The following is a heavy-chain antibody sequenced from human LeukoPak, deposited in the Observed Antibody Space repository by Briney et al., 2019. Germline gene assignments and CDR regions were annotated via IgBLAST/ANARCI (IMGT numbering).Heavy chain of an antibody. CDR2: IIPIFGTS. D-gene: IGHD3-3*01. CDR1: GGTFSSYA. V-gene: IGHV1-69*01. J-gene: IGHJ6*03. Sequence: ASVKVSCKASGGTFSSYAISWVRQAPGQGLEWMGGIIPIFGTSNYAQKFQGRVTITADESTSTAYMELSSLRSEDTAVYYCASDLRPYYYYYYYMDVWGKGTTVTVSS. CDR3: ASDLRPYYYYYYYMDV.